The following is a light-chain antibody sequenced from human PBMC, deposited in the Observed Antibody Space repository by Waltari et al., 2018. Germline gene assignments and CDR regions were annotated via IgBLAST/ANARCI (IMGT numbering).Light chain of an antibody. Sequence: EIVLTQSPGTLSLPPGERATLSCRASQSVSRTLAWYQQNPGQAPRLLIFGASNRATGIPDRFSGSGSGTDFSLIITRLEPEDSAMYYCQHYVRLPATFGQGTKVEIK. V-gene: IGKV3-20*01. CDR3: QHYVRLPAT. CDR2: GAS. J-gene: IGKJ1*01. CDR1: QSVSRT.